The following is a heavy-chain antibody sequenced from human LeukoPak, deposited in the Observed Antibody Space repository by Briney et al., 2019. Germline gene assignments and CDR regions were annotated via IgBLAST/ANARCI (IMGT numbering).Heavy chain of an antibody. CDR1: GFTVSSNY. CDR2: IYSGGST. D-gene: IGHD3-22*01. J-gene: IGHJ4*02. V-gene: IGHV3-53*01. CDR3: AREGGDYYDSSGYYY. Sequence: PGGSLRLSCAASGFTVSSNYMSWVRQAPGKGLEWVSVIYSGGSTYYADSVKGRFTISRDNSKNTLYLQMNSLRAEDTAVYYCAREGGDYYDSSGYYYWGQGTLDPVSS.